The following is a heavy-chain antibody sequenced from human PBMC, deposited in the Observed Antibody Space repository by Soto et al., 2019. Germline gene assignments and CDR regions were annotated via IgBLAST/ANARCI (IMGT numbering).Heavy chain of an antibody. CDR3: ARDQTYAFDI. CDR1: GFTLSSYT. V-gene: IGHV3-48*02. CDR2: ISRGGDTI. J-gene: IGHJ3*02. Sequence: EVQLVESGGGLVQPGGSLRLSCAASGFTLSSYTMNWVRQAPGKGLEWLSYISRGGDTIYYADSVKGRFTFSRDNAKNSLYLQMNSLRDEDTAVYYGARDQTYAFDIWGQGTMVTVSS.